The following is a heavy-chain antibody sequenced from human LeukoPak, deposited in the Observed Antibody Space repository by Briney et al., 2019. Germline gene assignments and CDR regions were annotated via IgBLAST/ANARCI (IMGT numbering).Heavy chain of an antibody. CDR3: ASDRSGSFDY. V-gene: IGHV1-2*02. J-gene: IGHJ4*02. CDR1: GYTLTGYY. CDR2: INPYTGDT. Sequence: ASVKVSCKASGYTLTGYYIHWVRQAPGQGLEWMGWINPYTGDTNSAQKFQGRVTMTRDTSISTAYMELSRLRSDDTAVYYCASDRSGSFDYRGQGTLVTVSS. D-gene: IGHD1-26*01.